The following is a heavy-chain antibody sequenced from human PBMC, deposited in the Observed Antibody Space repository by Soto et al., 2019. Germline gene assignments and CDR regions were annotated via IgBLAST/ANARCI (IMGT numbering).Heavy chain of an antibody. J-gene: IGHJ4*02. CDR1: GYTFTTFG. Sequence: GASVKVSCKASGYTFTTFGISWVRQAPGQGLEWMGWIDPNNGNTKDAQKFQGRLTMTTDTYTSTAYMELRSLRSDDTAVYYCVKEYCDSSRCYLPDYWGQGALVTVSS. CDR3: VKEYCDSSRCYLPDY. D-gene: IGHD2-2*01. CDR2: IDPNNGNT. V-gene: IGHV1-18*01.